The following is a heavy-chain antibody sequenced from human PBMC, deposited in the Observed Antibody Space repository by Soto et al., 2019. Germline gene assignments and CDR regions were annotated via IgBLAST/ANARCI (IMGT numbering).Heavy chain of an antibody. CDR2: IYSGGST. Sequence: GVSLRLSCAASGFTVSSNYMSWVRQAPGKGLEWVSVIYSGGSTYYADSVKGRFTISRDNSKNTLYLQMNSLRAEDTAVYYCARSPIVLVPAAISYYGMDVWGQGTTVTVSS. J-gene: IGHJ6*02. D-gene: IGHD2-2*01. CDR1: GFTVSSNY. V-gene: IGHV3-53*01. CDR3: ARSPIVLVPAAISYYGMDV.